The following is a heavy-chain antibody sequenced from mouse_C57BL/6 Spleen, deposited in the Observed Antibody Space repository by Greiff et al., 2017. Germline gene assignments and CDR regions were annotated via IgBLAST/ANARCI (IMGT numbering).Heavy chain of an antibody. J-gene: IGHJ4*01. CDR2: ISNLAYSI. CDR3: ARYYYGSSPYAMDY. V-gene: IGHV5-15*01. D-gene: IGHD1-1*01. Sequence: EVKLMESGGGLVQPGGSLKLSCAASGFTFSDYGMAWVRQAPRKGPEWVAFISNLAYSIYYADTVTGRFTISRENAKNTLYLEMSSLRSEDTAMYYCARYYYGSSPYAMDYWGQGTSVTVSS. CDR1: GFTFSDYG.